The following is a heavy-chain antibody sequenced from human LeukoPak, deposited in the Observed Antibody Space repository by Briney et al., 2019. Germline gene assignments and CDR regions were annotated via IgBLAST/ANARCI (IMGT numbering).Heavy chain of an antibody. D-gene: IGHD6-19*01. CDR1: GFTISSYW. Sequence: GGSLRLSCAASGFTISSYWMSWVRQAPGQGLEWVANIKQDGSEKYYVDSVKGRFTISRDNAKNSLYLQMNSLRAEDTAVYYCARGYGSGWYVDWFDPWGQGTLVTVSS. J-gene: IGHJ5*02. V-gene: IGHV3-7*01. CDR3: ARGYGSGWYVDWFDP. CDR2: IKQDGSEK.